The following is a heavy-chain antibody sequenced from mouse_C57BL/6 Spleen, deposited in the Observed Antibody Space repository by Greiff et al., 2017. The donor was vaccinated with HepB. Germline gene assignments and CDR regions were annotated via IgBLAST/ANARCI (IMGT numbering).Heavy chain of an antibody. J-gene: IGHJ4*01. CDR3: ARYYDYTYAMDY. CDR2: ISDGGSYT. Sequence: EVQLVESGGGLVKPGGSLKLSCAASGFTFSSYAMSWVRQTPEKRLEWVATISDGGSYTYYPDNVKGRFTISRDNAKNNLYLQMSHLKSEDTAMYYCARYYDYTYAMDYWCQGTSVTVSS. CDR1: GFTFSSYA. D-gene: IGHD2-4*01. V-gene: IGHV5-4*01.